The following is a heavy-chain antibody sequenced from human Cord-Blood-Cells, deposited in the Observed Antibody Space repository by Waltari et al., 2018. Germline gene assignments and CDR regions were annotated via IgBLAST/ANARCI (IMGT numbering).Heavy chain of an antibody. CDR2: INPSGGST. CDR3: AEDSGSYGDAFDI. Sequence: QVQLVQSGAEVKKPGASVKVSCKASGYTFTSYYMHWVRQAPGQGLEWMGIINPSGGSTSYAQKFQGRVTMTRDTSTSTVYMELSSLRSEDTAVYYCAEDSGSYGDAFDIWGQGTMVTVSS. J-gene: IGHJ3*02. D-gene: IGHD1-26*01. CDR1: GYTFTSYY. V-gene: IGHV1-46*01.